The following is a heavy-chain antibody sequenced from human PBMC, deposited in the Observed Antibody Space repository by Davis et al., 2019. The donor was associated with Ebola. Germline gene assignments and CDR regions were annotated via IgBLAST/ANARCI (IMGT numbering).Heavy chain of an antibody. CDR2: IYYSGST. Sequence: MPGGSLRLSCTVSGGSISSYYWSWIRQPPGKGLEWIGYIYYSGSTNYNPSLKSRVTISVDTSKNQFSLKLSSVTAADTAVYYCARVMEITMVQGVTNWFDPWGQGTLVTVSS. V-gene: IGHV4-59*01. CDR3: ARVMEITMVQGVTNWFDP. CDR1: GGSISSYY. D-gene: IGHD3-10*01. J-gene: IGHJ5*02.